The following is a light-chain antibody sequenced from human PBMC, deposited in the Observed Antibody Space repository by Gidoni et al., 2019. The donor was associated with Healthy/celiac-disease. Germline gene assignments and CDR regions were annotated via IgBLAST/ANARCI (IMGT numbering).Light chain of an antibody. V-gene: IGLV2-14*01. CDR1: SSDVGGYNY. Sequence: QSALTQPASVSGSPGQSITISCTGTSSDVGGYNYVSWYQQHPGKAPKLMIYEVSNRPSGVSNRFSGSKSGNTASLTISGLQAEDEADYNCSSYTSSSTLVVFGGGTKLTVL. CDR2: EVS. CDR3: SSYTSSSTLVV. J-gene: IGLJ2*01.